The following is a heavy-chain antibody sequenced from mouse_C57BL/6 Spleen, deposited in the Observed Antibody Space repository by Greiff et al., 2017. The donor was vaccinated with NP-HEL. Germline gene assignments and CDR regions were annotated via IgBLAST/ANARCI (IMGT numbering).Heavy chain of an antibody. Sequence: VQLQQSGPELVKPGASVKMSCKASGYTFTDYNMHWVKQSHGKSLEWIGYINPNNGGTSYNQKFKGKATLTVNKSSSTAYMELRSLTSEDSAVYYCARGNYYGSSYGFASWGQGTLVTVSA. D-gene: IGHD1-1*01. V-gene: IGHV1-22*01. CDR1: GYTFTDYN. CDR3: ARGNYYGSSYGFAS. J-gene: IGHJ3*01. CDR2: INPNNGGT.